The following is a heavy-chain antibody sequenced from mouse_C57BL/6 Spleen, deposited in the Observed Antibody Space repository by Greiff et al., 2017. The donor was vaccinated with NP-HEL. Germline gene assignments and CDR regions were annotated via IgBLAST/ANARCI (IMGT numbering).Heavy chain of an antibody. D-gene: IGHD1-2*01. J-gene: IGHJ1*03. V-gene: IGHV5-9*01. CDR1: GFTFSSYT. CDR2: ISGGGGNT. Sequence: EVQLVESGGGLVKPGGSLKLSCAASGFTFSSYTMSWVRQTPEKRLEWVATISGGGGNTYYADSVKGRFTISRDNAKNTLYLQMSSLRSEDTALYYCARQDTTAAPYWYFDVWGTGTTVTVSS. CDR3: ARQDTTAAPYWYFDV.